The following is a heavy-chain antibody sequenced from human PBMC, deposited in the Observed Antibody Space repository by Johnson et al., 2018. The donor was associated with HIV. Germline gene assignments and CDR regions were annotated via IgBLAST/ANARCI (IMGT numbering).Heavy chain of an antibody. V-gene: IGHV3-33*01. D-gene: IGHD6-13*01. Sequence: QVQLVESGGGVVQPGRSLRLSCAASGCTLRSYGMHRVRQAPGKGLEWVAVICCDGNNKNYADSVKGRFTISRDNSKNTLYLQMNSLRAEDTAVYYCAREGEGYSSSWYDAFDIWGQGTMVTVSS. CDR3: AREGEGYSSSWYDAFDI. CDR2: ICCDGNNK. CDR1: GCTLRSYG. J-gene: IGHJ3*02.